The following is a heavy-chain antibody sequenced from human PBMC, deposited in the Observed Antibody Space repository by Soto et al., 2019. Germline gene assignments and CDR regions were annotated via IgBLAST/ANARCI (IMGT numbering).Heavy chain of an antibody. D-gene: IGHD3-10*01. J-gene: IGHJ4*02. Sequence: QVQLVESGGGVVQPGRSLRLSCATSGFIFSNYAMHWVRQAPGQGLEWVALIWSDGSYDNYAEFVKGRFTISRDNSKNTLYVQMNSLRVEDTAVYFCARGTGPGSFLIDYWGQGTLVTVSS. V-gene: IGHV3-33*01. CDR3: ARGTGPGSFLIDY. CDR2: IWSDGSYD. CDR1: GFIFSNYA.